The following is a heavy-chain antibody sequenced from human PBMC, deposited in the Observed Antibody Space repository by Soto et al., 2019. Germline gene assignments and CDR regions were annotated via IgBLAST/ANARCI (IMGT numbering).Heavy chain of an antibody. J-gene: IGHJ4*02. CDR2: IYYSGST. Sequence: SETLSLTCTVSGGSISSGDYYWSWIRQPPGKGLEWIGYIYYSGSTYYNPSLKSRVTISVDTSKNQFSLKLSSVTAADTAVYYCARYVDTAMNFDYWGQGTLVTVSS. D-gene: IGHD5-18*01. V-gene: IGHV4-30-4*01. CDR1: GGSISSGDYY. CDR3: ARYVDTAMNFDY.